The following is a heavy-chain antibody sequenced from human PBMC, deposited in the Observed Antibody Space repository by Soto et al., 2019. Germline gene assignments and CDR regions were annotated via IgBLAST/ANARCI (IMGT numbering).Heavy chain of an antibody. J-gene: IGHJ4*02. Sequence: ELKLLEIGGGLVQPGGSLRLSCAASEFTFSTYAMTWVRQAPGRGLQWVATISDSGDITYYADSVKGRFTISRDNSRNTLYLQMNNLRAEDTALYYCAKVGIGMFSHKHHFDHWGQGTQVTVSS. CDR2: ISDSGDIT. V-gene: IGHV3-23*01. D-gene: IGHD2-2*03. CDR3: AKVGIGMFSHKHHFDH. CDR1: EFTFSTYA.